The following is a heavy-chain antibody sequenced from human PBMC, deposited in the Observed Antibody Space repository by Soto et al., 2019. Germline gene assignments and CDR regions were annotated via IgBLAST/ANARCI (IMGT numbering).Heavy chain of an antibody. CDR2: INPNSGGT. CDR1: GYTFTGYY. D-gene: IGHD2-15*01. J-gene: IGHJ6*02. Sequence: GASVKVSCKASGYTFTGYYMHWVRQAPGQGLEWMGWINPNSGGTNYAQKFQGWVTMTRDTSISTAYMELSRLRSDDTAVYYCARDGPLGYESYYYYGMDVWGQGTTVTVSS. V-gene: IGHV1-2*04. CDR3: ARDGPLGYESYYYYGMDV.